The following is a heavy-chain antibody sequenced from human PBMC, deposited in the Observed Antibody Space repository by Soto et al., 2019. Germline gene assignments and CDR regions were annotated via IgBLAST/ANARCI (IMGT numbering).Heavy chain of an antibody. D-gene: IGHD3-22*01. CDR3: ARGAITMIVVVIPDAFDI. Sequence: GESLVIAGKGSRCSITSNWIGWVRKMPGKGLEWMGIIYPGDSDTRYSPSFQGQVTISADKSISTAYLQWSSLKASDTAMYYCARGAITMIVVVIPDAFDIWGQGTMVTVSS. J-gene: IGHJ3*02. V-gene: IGHV5-51*03. CDR1: RCSITSNW. CDR2: IYPGDSDT.